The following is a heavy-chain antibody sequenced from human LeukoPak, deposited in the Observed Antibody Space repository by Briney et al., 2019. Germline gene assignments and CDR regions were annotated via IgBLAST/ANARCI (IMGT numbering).Heavy chain of an antibody. D-gene: IGHD3-16*01. CDR2: IHYSGST. V-gene: IGHV4-59*01. Sequence: SETLSLTCTVSGGSINNYYWSWIRQPPGKGLEWIGYIHYSGSTNYNPSLKSRVTISVDTSKNQFSLKLSSVTAADTAVYYCARDNDSRDPPHFDYWGQGTLVTVSS. CDR3: ARDNDSRDPPHFDY. J-gene: IGHJ4*02. CDR1: GGSINNYY.